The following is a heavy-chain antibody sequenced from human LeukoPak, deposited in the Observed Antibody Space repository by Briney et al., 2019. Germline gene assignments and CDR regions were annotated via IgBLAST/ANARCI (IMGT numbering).Heavy chain of an antibody. CDR3: ARSNWNELDY. CDR2: IYYSGST. D-gene: IGHD1-20*01. J-gene: IGHJ4*02. V-gene: IGHV4-59*01. CDR1: GGSISGYY. Sequence: SETLSLTCTVSGGSISGYYWSWIRQPPGKGLEWIGYIYYSGSTNYNPSLKSRVTISVDTSKNQFSLKLSSVTAADTAVYYCARSNWNELDYWGQGTLVTVSS.